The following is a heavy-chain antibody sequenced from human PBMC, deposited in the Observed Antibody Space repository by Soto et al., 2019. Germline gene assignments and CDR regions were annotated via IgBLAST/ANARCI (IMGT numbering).Heavy chain of an antibody. CDR1: GYSFTDYH. CDR2: INPKSGGT. V-gene: IGHV1-2*04. D-gene: IGHD2-8*01. CDR3: ARGDSTDCSNGVCSFFYNHDMDV. Sequence: ASVKVFCKASGYSFTDYHIHWVRQAPGQGLEWLGRINPKSGGTSTAQKFQGWVTMTTDTSISTASMELTRLTSDDTAIYYCARGDSTDCSNGVCSFFYNHDMDVWGQGTTVTVSS. J-gene: IGHJ6*02.